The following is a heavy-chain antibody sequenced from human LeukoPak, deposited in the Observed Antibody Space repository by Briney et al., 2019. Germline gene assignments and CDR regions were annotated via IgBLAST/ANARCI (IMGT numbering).Heavy chain of an antibody. V-gene: IGHV4-34*01. CDR1: GGSFSGYH. J-gene: IGHJ4*02. D-gene: IGHD5-24*01. CDR2: INHSGST. CDR3: ARAGRDGYNLFHY. Sequence: PSETLSLTCAVYGGSFSGYHWTWIRQSPGKRLEWIGEINHSGSTNYNPSLKSRLTVSVDTSKNQFSLKLNSVTAADTAVYYCARAGRDGYNLFHYWGQGTLITVSS.